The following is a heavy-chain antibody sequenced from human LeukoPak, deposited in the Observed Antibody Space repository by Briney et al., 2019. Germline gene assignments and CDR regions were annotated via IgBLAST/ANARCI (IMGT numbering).Heavy chain of an antibody. CDR2: ISSSGSTI. CDR1: GFTFSDYY. J-gene: IGHJ3*02. Sequence: GGSLRLSCAASGFTFSDYYMSWIRQAPGKGLEWVSYISSSGSTIYYADSVKGRFTISRDNAKNSLYLQMNSLRAEDTAVYYCARDRRPYYYDSSGYFGAFDIWGQGTMVTVSS. V-gene: IGHV3-11*01. D-gene: IGHD3-22*01. CDR3: ARDRRPYYYDSSGYFGAFDI.